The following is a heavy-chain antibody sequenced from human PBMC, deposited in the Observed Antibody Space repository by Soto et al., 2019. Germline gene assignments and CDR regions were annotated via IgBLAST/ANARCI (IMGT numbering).Heavy chain of an antibody. Sequence: NPGGSLRLSCAASGFTFSSYSMNWVRQAPGKGLEWVSSISSSSSYIYYADSVKGRFTISRDNAKNSLYLQMSSLRAEDTAVYYCAREPPGPDYGMDVWGQGTTVTVSS. V-gene: IGHV3-21*01. CDR2: ISSSSSYI. J-gene: IGHJ6*02. CDR1: GFTFSSYS. CDR3: AREPPGPDYGMDV.